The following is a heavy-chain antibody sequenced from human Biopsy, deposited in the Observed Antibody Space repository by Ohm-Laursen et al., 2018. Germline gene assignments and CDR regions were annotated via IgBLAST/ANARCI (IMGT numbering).Heavy chain of an antibody. J-gene: IGHJ4*02. D-gene: IGHD3-3*01. V-gene: IGHV4-59*07. CDR1: GDSISIYY. CDR2: FYYSGST. CDR3: ARARIKTSGVLIPETYYFDS. Sequence: SDTLSLTCNVSGDSISIYYWSWIRQPPGKGLEWIGDFYYSGSTNCNPSLKSRITMSLDRSKSQVSLRMNSVTAADTAVYYCARARIKTSGVLIPETYYFDSWGQGTLVTVSS.